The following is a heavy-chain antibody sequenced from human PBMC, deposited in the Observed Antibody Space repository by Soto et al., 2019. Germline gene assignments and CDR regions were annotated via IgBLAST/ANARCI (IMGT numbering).Heavy chain of an antibody. J-gene: IGHJ4*02. D-gene: IGHD2-21*01. CDR2: ITSAGSST. V-gene: IGHV3-74*01. CDR3: ARDLLWWPL. Sequence: GGSLTLAGAAFGFTFSSRWMHLVRQAPGEGLVWVSRITSAGSSTSYADSVKGRFTISRDNAKNTLYLQMNSPRAEDKAVYYCARDLLWWPLWGQGTLVTVSS. CDR1: GFTFSSRW.